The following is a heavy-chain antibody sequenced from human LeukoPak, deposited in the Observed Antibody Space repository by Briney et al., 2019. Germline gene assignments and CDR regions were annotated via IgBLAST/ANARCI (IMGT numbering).Heavy chain of an antibody. Sequence: SEALSLTCAVYGGSFSGYYWSWIRQPPGKGLEWIGEINHSGSTNYNPSLKSRVTISVDTSKNQFSLKLSSVTAADTAVYYCARGLKHWGQGTLVTVSS. J-gene: IGHJ1*01. V-gene: IGHV4-34*01. CDR2: INHSGST. CDR3: ARGLKH. CDR1: GGSFSGYY.